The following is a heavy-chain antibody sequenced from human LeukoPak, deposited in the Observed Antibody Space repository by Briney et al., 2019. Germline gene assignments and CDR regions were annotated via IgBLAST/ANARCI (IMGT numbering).Heavy chain of an antibody. CDR3: TTGTANDYYDSSGYYYPFDY. CDR1: GFTFSTYW. J-gene: IGHJ4*02. D-gene: IGHD3-22*01. CDR2: IKSKTDGGTT. V-gene: IGHV3-15*01. Sequence: GGSLRLSCAASGFTFSTYWMHWVRQAPGKGLEWVGRIKSKTDGGTTDYAAPVKGRFTISRDDSKNTLYLQMNSLKTEDTAVYYCTTGTANDYYDSSGYYYPFDYWGQGTLVTVSS.